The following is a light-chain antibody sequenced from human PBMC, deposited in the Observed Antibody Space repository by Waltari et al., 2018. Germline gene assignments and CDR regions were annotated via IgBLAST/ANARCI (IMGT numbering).Light chain of an antibody. CDR1: RDINNY. CDR2: DAS. J-gene: IGKJ1*01. V-gene: IGKV1-33*01. Sequence: DIQMTPSPSSLSASVGDRVTITCQASRDINNYLNWYQQKPGKAPKRLIYDASTLETGVPSRFSGSGSGTDFVFTISRLQPEDIATYYCQHYDGVPPWTFGQGTRVDFK. CDR3: QHYDGVPPWT.